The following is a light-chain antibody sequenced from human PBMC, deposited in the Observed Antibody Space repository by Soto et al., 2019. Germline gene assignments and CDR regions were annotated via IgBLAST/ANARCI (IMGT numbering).Light chain of an antibody. J-gene: IGKJ1*01. Sequence: DIQMTQSPSTLSASVGARLTITLRASQSVSSWLAWYQQKPGKAPKLLIYDDSSLESGVPSRFSGSGSGTEFTLTISSLQPDDFATYYCQQYNSYWTVGQGTQVDIK. CDR1: QSVSSW. V-gene: IGKV1-5*01. CDR2: DDS. CDR3: QQYNSYWT.